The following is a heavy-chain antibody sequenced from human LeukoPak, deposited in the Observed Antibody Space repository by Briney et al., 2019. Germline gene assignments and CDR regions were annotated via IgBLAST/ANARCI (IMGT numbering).Heavy chain of an antibody. CDR1: GGSISSYY. V-gene: IGHV4-59*01. CDR2: IYYSGST. Sequence: PSETLSLTCTVSGGSISSYYWSWIRQPPGKGLEWIGYIYYSGSTNYNPSLKSRVTISVDTSKNQFSLKLSSVTAADTAVYYCARAQRGSSWSFDYWGQGTLVTVSS. CDR3: ARAQRGSSWSFDY. J-gene: IGHJ4*02. D-gene: IGHD6-13*01.